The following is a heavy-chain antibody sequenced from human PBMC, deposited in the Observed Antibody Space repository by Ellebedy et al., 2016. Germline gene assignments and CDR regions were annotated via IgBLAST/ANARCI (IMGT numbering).Heavy chain of an antibody. CDR3: ARVRSPKFYKSSAMDV. V-gene: IGHV3-30*03. CDR2: ISDDGNDK. Sequence: GESLKISCAASGFTFSRYGMHWVRQAPGKGLEWVAVISDDGNDKDYTDSVKGRFTISRDSSKTSVSLQMNSLRLEDTAVYYCARVRSPKFYKSSAMDVWGQGTTVTVSS. CDR1: GFTFSRYG. J-gene: IGHJ6*02. D-gene: IGHD3-9*01.